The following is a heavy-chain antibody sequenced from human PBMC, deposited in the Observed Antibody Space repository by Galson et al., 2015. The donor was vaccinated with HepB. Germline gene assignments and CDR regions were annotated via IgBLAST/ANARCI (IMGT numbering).Heavy chain of an antibody. CDR3: TLGGSSWLLLYDAFDI. CDR1: GFTFGDYA. J-gene: IGHJ3*02. CDR2: IRSKAYGGTT. D-gene: IGHD6-13*01. Sequence: SLRLSCAASGFTFGDYAMSWFRQAPGKGLEWVGFIRSKAYGGTTEYAASVKGRFTISRDDSKSIAYLQMNSLKTEDTAVYYCTLGGSSWLLLYDAFDIWGQGTMVTVSS. V-gene: IGHV3-49*03.